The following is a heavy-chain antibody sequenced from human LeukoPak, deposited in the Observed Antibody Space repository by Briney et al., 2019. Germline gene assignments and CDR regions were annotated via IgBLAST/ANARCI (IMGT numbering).Heavy chain of an antibody. CDR2: ISGSGGST. J-gene: IGHJ3*02. Sequence: GSLRLSCAASGFTFSSYAMSWVRQAPGKGLEWVSAISGSGGSTYYADSVKGRFTISRDNAKNSLYLQMNSLRAEDTAVYYCARDGPMVRGYLHDAFDIWGQGTMVTVSS. D-gene: IGHD3-10*01. CDR3: ARDGPMVRGYLHDAFDI. V-gene: IGHV3-23*01. CDR1: GFTFSSYA.